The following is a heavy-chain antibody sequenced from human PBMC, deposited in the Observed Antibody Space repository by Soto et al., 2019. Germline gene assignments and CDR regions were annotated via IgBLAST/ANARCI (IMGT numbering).Heavy chain of an antibody. Sequence: EVQLLESGGGLVQPGGSLRLSCAASGFTFDSHAMSWVRQAPGKGLEWVSAISGSGGTTYYADSVKGRFTISRDNSKNTLYLQMNGLRAEDTAVHYCAKGALYCSSTRCYPIDYWGQGTLVTVSS. CDR3: AKGALYCSSTRCYPIDY. D-gene: IGHD2-2*01. CDR1: GFTFDSHA. J-gene: IGHJ4*02. V-gene: IGHV3-23*01. CDR2: ISGSGGTT.